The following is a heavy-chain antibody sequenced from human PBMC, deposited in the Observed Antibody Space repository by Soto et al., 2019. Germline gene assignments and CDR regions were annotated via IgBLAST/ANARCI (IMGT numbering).Heavy chain of an antibody. Sequence: EVHLLESGGGLLQPGGSLRLSCAASGFTFSDYGLSWVRQAPGKGLEWVSTISGSGGSTFYADSVKGRISISRDNFKSMVYLQMNSLRAEDTAIYYCAKGGNTNSNYCYYMDVWGKGTAVTVSS. CDR2: ISGSGGST. CDR1: GFTFSDYG. V-gene: IGHV3-23*01. J-gene: IGHJ6*03. D-gene: IGHD2-15*01. CDR3: AKGGNTNSNYCYYMDV.